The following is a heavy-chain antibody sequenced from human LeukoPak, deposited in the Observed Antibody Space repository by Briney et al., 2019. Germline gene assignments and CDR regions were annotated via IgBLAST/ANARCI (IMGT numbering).Heavy chain of an antibody. D-gene: IGHD6-19*01. CDR1: GFTFNTYG. J-gene: IGHJ4*02. CDR2: ISNDGTEK. Sequence: PGGSLRLSCAASGFTFNTYGMHWVRQAPGKGLEWVAFISNDGTEKYYTDSVKGRFTISRDNSKDTLYLQMNSLTAEDTALYYCANGDSSGWYDGFIDYWGQGTLVTVSS. CDR3: ANGDSSGWYDGFIDY. V-gene: IGHV3-30*05.